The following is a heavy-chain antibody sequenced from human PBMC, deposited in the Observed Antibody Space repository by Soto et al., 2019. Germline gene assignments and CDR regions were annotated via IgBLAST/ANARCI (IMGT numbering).Heavy chain of an antibody. CDR2: ISYDGSNK. CDR1: GFTFSSYA. CDR3: ARDLHSCWYQSYFDY. Sequence: QVQLVESGGGVVQPGRSLRLSCAASGFTFSSYAMHWVRQAPGKGLEWVAVISYDGSNKYYADSVKGRFTISRDNSKNTLYLHMNSLSSEDTAVYYCARDLHSCWYQSYFDYWGQGPLVTVSS. V-gene: IGHV3-30-3*01. J-gene: IGHJ4*02. D-gene: IGHD6-19*01.